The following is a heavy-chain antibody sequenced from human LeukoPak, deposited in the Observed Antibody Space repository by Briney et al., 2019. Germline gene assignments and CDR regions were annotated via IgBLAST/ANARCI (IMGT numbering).Heavy chain of an antibody. J-gene: IGHJ4*02. CDR1: GGTFGTYT. CDR3: ARETEDDSIFGVVFGPLDY. D-gene: IGHD3-3*01. V-gene: IGHV1-69*04. Sequence: SVKVSCKASGGTFGTYTISWVRQAPGQGLEWMGRILPIINIPDYAQKFQDRVTITAYTSTNTAYMELGSLRSEYTAVYYCARETEDDSIFGVVFGPLDYWGQGTLVTVSS. CDR2: ILPIINIP.